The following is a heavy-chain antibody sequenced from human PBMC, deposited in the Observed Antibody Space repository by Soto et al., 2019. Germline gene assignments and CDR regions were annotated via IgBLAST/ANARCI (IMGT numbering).Heavy chain of an antibody. D-gene: IGHD6-13*01. Sequence: VGSLRLSCAASGFTFSSYGMHWVRQAPGKGLEWVAVISYDGSNKYYADSVKGRFTISRDNSKNTLYLQMNSLRAEDTAVYYCAKVPSYSSSWYGRDYYYYGMDVWGQGTTVTVSS. V-gene: IGHV3-30*18. CDR1: GFTFSSYG. CDR2: ISYDGSNK. CDR3: AKVPSYSSSWYGRDYYYYGMDV. J-gene: IGHJ6*02.